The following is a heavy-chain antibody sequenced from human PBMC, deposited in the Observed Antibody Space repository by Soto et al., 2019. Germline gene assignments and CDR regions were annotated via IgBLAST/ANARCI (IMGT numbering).Heavy chain of an antibody. J-gene: IGHJ3*02. Sequence: GGSLRLSCAASGFTFSDYYMSWIRQAPGKGLEWVSYISSSGSTIYYADSVKGRFTISRDNAKNSLYLQMNSLRAEDTAVYYCASSSSGDYLHDAFDIWGQGTMVTVSS. V-gene: IGHV3-11*01. D-gene: IGHD4-17*01. CDR3: ASSSSGDYLHDAFDI. CDR2: ISSSGSTI. CDR1: GFTFSDYY.